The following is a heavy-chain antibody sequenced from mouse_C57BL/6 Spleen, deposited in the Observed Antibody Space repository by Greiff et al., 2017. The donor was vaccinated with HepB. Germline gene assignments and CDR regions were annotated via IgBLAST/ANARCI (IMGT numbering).Heavy chain of an antibody. CDR1: GYAFTNYL. D-gene: IGHD2-4*01. J-gene: IGHJ3*01. CDR2: INPGSGGT. Sequence: QVQLQQSGAELVRPGTSVKVSCKASGYAFTNYLIEWVKQRPGQGLEWIGVINPGSGGTNYNEKFKGKATLTAYKSSSTAYMQLSSLPSEDSAVYFCASSYDYDPGLAYWGQGTLVTVSA. CDR3: ASSYDYDPGLAY. V-gene: IGHV1-54*01.